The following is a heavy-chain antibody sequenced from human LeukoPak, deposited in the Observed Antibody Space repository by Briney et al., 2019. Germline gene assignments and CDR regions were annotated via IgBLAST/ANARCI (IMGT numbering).Heavy chain of an antibody. CDR3: ARWGRDLDAFDI. CDR2: IYSGGST. D-gene: IGHD3-16*01. V-gene: IGHV3-66*01. CDR1: GFTVSSNY. J-gene: IGHJ3*02. Sequence: GGSLRLSCAASGFTVSSNYMSWVRQAPGKGLEWVSVIYSGGSTYYADSVKGRFTISRDNSKNTLCLQMNSLRAEDTAVYYCARWGRDLDAFDIWGQGTMVTVSS.